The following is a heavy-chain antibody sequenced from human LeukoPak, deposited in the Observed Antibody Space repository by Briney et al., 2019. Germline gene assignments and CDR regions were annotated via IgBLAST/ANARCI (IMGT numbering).Heavy chain of an antibody. V-gene: IGHV1-24*01. J-gene: IGHJ4*02. CDR2: FDPEDGET. D-gene: IGHD1-1*01. CDR3: ATDPLDLFYFDY. CDR1: GYTLTELS. Sequence: ASVKVSCKVSGYTLTELSMHWVRQAPGKGLEWMGGFDPEDGETIYAQKFQGRVTMTEDTSTDTAYMELSSLRSEDTAVYYCATDPLDLFYFDYWGQGTLVTVSS.